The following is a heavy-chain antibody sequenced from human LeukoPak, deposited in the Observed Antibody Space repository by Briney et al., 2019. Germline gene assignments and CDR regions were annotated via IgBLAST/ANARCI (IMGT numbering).Heavy chain of an antibody. V-gene: IGHV3-21*04. CDR2: ISSSGSTI. CDR3: ARDCRDYVWGSYRPDFDY. D-gene: IGHD3-16*02. CDR1: GFTFSSYS. Sequence: GGSLRLSCAASGFTFSSYSMNWVRQAPGKGLEWVSSISSSGSTIYYADSVKGRFTISRDNAKNSLYLQMNSLRAEDTAVYYCARDCRDYVWGSYRPDFDYWGQGTLVTVSS. J-gene: IGHJ4*02.